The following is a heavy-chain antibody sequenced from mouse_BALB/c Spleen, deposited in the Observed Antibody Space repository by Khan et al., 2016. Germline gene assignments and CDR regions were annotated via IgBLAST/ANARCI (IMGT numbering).Heavy chain of an antibody. D-gene: IGHD2-3*01. J-gene: IGHJ2*01. V-gene: IGHV2-2*02. Sequence: QVQLKESGPDLVQPSQSLSITCTVSGFSLTNSGVHWVRQSPGKGLEWLGVIWSGGSKDYNAAFISRLSISKDNSKSQVFLKMNSLQANDTAIYYYTRKAIYDGSLAYWGQGTTLTVSS. CDR1: GFSLTNSG. CDR3: TRKAIYDGSLAY. CDR2: IWSGGSK.